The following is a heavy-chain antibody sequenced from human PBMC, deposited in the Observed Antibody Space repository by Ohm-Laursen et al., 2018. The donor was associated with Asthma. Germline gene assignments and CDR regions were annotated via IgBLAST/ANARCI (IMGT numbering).Heavy chain of an antibody. D-gene: IGHD3-22*01. CDR3: ARDRSKYYSDSSDYWGY. J-gene: IGHJ4*02. V-gene: IGHV3-30-3*01. Sequence: SLRLSCSASGFTFSSYDMHWVRQAPGKGLEWVAVISYDGSNKYYADSVKGRFTISRDNSKNTLSLQMNSLRIEDTAVYYCARDRSKYYSDSSDYWGYWGQGTLVTVSS. CDR2: ISYDGSNK. CDR1: GFTFSSYD.